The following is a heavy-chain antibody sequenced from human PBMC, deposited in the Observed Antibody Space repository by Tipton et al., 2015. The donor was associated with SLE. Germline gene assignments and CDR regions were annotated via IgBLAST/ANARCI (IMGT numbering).Heavy chain of an antibody. V-gene: IGHV4-31*03. CDR1: GGAISSRAYY. CDR2: INYSGTT. J-gene: IGHJ5*02. D-gene: IGHD1-26*01. CDR3: AREVKSGRYDWFDP. Sequence: TLSLTCTVSGGAISSRAYYWSWIRHHPGKGLEWIGYINYSGTTYYNPSLKSRVTMSIDRSKNHFSLRLRSVSAADTAIYYCAREVKSGRYDWFDPWGQGTLVTVSS.